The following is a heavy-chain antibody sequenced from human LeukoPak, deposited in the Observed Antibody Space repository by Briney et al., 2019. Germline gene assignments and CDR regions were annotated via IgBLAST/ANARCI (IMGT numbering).Heavy chain of an antibody. V-gene: IGHV3-23*01. J-gene: IGHJ4*02. CDR3: AKSYSSSWYGY. CDR2: ISGGGGST. Sequence: GGSLRLSCAASGFTFSSYAMSWVRQAPGKGLEWVSAISGGGGSTYYADSVKGRFTISRDNSKNTLYLQMNSLRAEDTAVYYCAKSYSSSWYGYWGQGTLVSVSS. CDR1: GFTFSSYA. D-gene: IGHD6-13*01.